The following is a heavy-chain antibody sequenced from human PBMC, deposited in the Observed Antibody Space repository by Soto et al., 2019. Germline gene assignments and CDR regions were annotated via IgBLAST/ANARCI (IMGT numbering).Heavy chain of an antibody. V-gene: IGHV3-9*01. CDR1: GFTFDDYA. J-gene: IGHJ4*02. CDR2: ISWNSGSI. D-gene: IGHD3-22*01. CDR3: AKESLYDSSGYLSY. Sequence: PGGSLRLSCAASGFTFDDYAMHWVRQAPGKGLEWVSGISWNSGSIGYADSVKGRFTISRDNAKNSLYLQMNSLRAEDTALYYCAKESLYDSSGYLSYWGQGTLVTVSS.